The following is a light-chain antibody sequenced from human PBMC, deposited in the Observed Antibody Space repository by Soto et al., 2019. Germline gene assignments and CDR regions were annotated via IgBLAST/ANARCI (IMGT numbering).Light chain of an antibody. CDR3: SSYAGPSTPIYV. J-gene: IGLJ1*01. V-gene: IGLV2-14*01. Sequence: SALTQPASVSGSPGQSITISCTGTSSDVGSYNYVSWYQHHPGKAPKLMISEVSNRPSGISNRFSGSKSGNTASLTISGLQAEDEADYYCSSYAGPSTPIYVFGTGTKVTVL. CDR2: EVS. CDR1: SSDVGSYNY.